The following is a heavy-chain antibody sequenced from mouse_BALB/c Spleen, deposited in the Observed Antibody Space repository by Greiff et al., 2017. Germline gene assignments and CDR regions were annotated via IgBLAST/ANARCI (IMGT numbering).Heavy chain of an antibody. J-gene: IGHJ4*01. V-gene: IGHV5-6-4*01. Sequence: EVHLVESGGGLVKPGGSLKLSCAASGFTFSSYTMSWVRQTPEKRLEWVATISSGGSYTYYPDSVKGRFTISRDNAKNTLYLQMSRLKSEDTAMYYCTRERGLRGDYAMDYWGQGTSVTVSS. CDR2: ISSGGSYT. CDR3: TRERGLRGDYAMDY. D-gene: IGHD2-4*01. CDR1: GFTFSSYT.